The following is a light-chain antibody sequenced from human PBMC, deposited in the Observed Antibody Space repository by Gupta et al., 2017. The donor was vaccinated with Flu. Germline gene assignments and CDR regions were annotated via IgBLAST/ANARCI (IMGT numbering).Light chain of an antibody. Sequence: EIPLTQSPVIPAFSPGEPATLSCRASQSLWNRYLAWYQQKPGQAPRLLIYGASTRATGIPDRVSGSGSGADFTLTISRLEPEDFAVYYCQQYGSSPLTFGGGTKVEIK. CDR3: QQYGSSPLT. CDR1: QSLWNRY. CDR2: GAS. J-gene: IGKJ4*01. V-gene: IGKV3-20*01.